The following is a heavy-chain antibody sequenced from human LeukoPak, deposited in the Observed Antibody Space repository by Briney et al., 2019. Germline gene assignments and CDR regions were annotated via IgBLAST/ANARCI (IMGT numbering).Heavy chain of an antibody. D-gene: IGHD3-22*01. CDR2: IYYSGST. Sequence: PPETLSLTCTVSGGSISSSSYYWGWIRQPPGKGLEWIGSIYYSGSTYYNPSLKSRVTISVDTSKNQFSLKLSSVTAADTAVYYCARSRITMIVVVTNFDYWGQGTLVTVSS. CDR1: GGSISSSSYY. J-gene: IGHJ4*02. CDR3: ARSRITMIVVVTNFDY. V-gene: IGHV4-39*01.